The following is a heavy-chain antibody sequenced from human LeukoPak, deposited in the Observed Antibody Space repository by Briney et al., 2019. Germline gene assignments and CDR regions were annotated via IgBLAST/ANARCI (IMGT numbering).Heavy chain of an antibody. CDR1: DGSISSGGYY. CDR3: ARIGTASRLNWFDP. J-gene: IGHJ5*02. Sequence: SETLSLTCTVSDGSISSGGYYWSWIRQHPGRGLEWIGHIYYDGSTYQNPSLESRVIISVDTSKNQFSLNVSSVTAADTAVYFCARIGTASRLNWFDPWGQGTLVTVSS. V-gene: IGHV4-31*03. CDR2: IYYDGST. D-gene: IGHD6-6*01.